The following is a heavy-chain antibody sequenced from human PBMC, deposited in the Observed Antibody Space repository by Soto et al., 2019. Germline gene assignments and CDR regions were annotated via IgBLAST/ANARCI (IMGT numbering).Heavy chain of an antibody. CDR1: GFTFSSYG. Sequence: QVQLVESGGGVVQPGRSLRLSCAASGFTFSSYGMHWVRQAPGKGLEWVAVIWYDGSNKYYADSVKGRFTISRDNSKNTLYLQRNSLRAEDTAVYYCARGASVLWFGDPLWFDPWGQGTLVTVSS. CDR3: ARGASVLWFGDPLWFDP. CDR2: IWYDGSNK. D-gene: IGHD3-10*01. J-gene: IGHJ5*02. V-gene: IGHV3-33*01.